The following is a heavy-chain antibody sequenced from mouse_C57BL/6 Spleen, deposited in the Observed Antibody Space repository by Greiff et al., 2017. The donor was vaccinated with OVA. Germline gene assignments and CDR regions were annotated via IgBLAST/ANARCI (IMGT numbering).Heavy chain of an antibody. CDR3: ACLFPRKNSNYEFDY. CDR2: IDPSDSYT. J-gene: IGHJ2*01. V-gene: IGHV1-69*01. CDR1: GYTFTSYW. Sequence: QVQLQQPGAELVMPGASVKLSCKASGYTFTSYWMHWVKQRPGQGLEWIGEIDPSDSYTNYNQKFKGKSTLTVDKSSSTAYMQLSSLTSEDSAVYYCACLFPRKNSNYEFDYWGQGTTLTVSS. D-gene: IGHD2-5*01.